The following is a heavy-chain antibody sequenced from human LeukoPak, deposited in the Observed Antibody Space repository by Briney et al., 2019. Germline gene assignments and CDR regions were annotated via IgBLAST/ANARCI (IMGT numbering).Heavy chain of an antibody. CDR1: GFTFSSYA. Sequence: GGSLRLSCAASGFTFSSYAMSWVRQAPGKGLEWVSAISGSGGSTYYADSVKGRFTISRDNSKNTLYLQMNSLRAEDTAVYYCAKAPHGQQLLRPLDYWGQGTLVTVSS. V-gene: IGHV3-23*01. D-gene: IGHD6-13*01. CDR3: AKAPHGQQLLRPLDY. J-gene: IGHJ4*02. CDR2: ISGSGGST.